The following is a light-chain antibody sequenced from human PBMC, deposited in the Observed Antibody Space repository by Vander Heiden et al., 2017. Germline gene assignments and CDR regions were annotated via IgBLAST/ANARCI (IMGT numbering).Light chain of an antibody. CDR1: QNIIRW. J-gene: IGKJ1*01. CDR3: QHFASYSWT. V-gene: IGKV1-5*03. CDR2: KAS. Sequence: DIQMTQSPSTLSASVGDRVTITCRASQNIIRWLAWYQQKPGEDPNLLISKASSLESGVPSRFSGSGSGTEFTLTISSLQPDDSATYYCQHFASYSWTFGQGTKVEI.